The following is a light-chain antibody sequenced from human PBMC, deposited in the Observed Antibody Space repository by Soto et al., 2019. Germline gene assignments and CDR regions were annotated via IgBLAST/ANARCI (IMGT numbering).Light chain of an antibody. Sequence: EIVLTQSPGTLSLSPGERATLSCRASQSVSSSFLAWYQQRPGQAPRLLIFGASYRPTGIPDRFSGSGSGTAFSLTISRLEHEDFSVYYCQHYGSSPPEFTFGPGTKVDSK. CDR3: QHYGSSPPEFT. J-gene: IGKJ3*01. V-gene: IGKV3-20*01. CDR1: QSVSSSF. CDR2: GAS.